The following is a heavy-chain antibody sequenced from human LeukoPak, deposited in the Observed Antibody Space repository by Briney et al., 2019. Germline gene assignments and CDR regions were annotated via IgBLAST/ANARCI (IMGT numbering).Heavy chain of an antibody. CDR2: INQDGSKE. V-gene: IGHV3-7*01. CDR1: GFAFSDSW. D-gene: IGHD5-12*01. J-gene: IGHJ4*02. Sequence: GGSLRLSCAASGFAFSDSWMTWVRQAPGEGLEWVAHINQDGSKEHYMDSVKARFTISRDNAKNSLSLQMNSLRAEDTAVYYCVRDGGVSGYDLLDYWGQGTLVTVSS. CDR3: VRDGGVSGYDLLDY.